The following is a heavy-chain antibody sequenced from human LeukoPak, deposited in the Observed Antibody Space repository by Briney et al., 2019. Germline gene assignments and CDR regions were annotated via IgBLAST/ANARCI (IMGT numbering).Heavy chain of an antibody. D-gene: IGHD3-9*01. J-gene: IGHJ4*02. Sequence: SETLSLTCTVSGGSISSSSYYWGWIRQPPGKGLEWIGSIYYSGSTYYNPSLKSRVTISVDTSKNQFSLKLSSVTAADTAVYYCARDPPDYDILTGYHTPFDYWGQGTLVTVSS. CDR3: ARDPPDYDILTGYHTPFDY. V-gene: IGHV4-39*07. CDR2: IYYSGST. CDR1: GGSISSSSYY.